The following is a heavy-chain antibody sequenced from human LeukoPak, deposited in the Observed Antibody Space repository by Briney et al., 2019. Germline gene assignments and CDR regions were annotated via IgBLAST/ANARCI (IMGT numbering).Heavy chain of an antibody. V-gene: IGHV3-30*18. J-gene: IGHJ4*02. Sequence: GGSLRLSCAASGFTFSSYGMHWVRQAPGKGLEWVAVISYDGSNKYYADSVKGRFTISRDNSKNTLYLQMNSLRAEDTAVYYCAKESRQQLFDFDYWGQGTLVTVSS. CDR2: ISYDGSNK. CDR3: AKESRQQLFDFDY. D-gene: IGHD6-13*01. CDR1: GFTFSSYG.